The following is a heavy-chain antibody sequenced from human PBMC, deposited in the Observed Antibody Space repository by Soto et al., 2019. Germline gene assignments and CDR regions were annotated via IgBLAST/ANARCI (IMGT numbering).Heavy chain of an antibody. V-gene: IGHV1-46*01. CDR3: AMDTNLLDYYFDY. Sequence: ASVKFSCKASGYTFTTYSMHWVRQAPGQGLECIGVINPRSGRTSFAQKFQGRVTMTGDTSTSTVYMELSSLRSEDTAVYYCAMDTNLLDYYFDYWGQGTLDTVSS. J-gene: IGHJ4*02. D-gene: IGHD3-10*01. CDR1: GYTFTTYS. CDR2: INPRSGRT.